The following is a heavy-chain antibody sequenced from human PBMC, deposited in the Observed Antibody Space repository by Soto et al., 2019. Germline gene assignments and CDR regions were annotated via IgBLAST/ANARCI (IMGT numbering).Heavy chain of an antibody. V-gene: IGHV1-2*04. D-gene: IGHD6-13*01. Sequence: GASVKVSCKASGYTFTGYYMHWVRQAPGQGLEWMGWINPNSGGTNYAQKFQGWVTMTRDTSISTAYMELSRLRSDDTAVYYCARPQIAAAGTTYNWFDPWGQGTLVTVSS. CDR1: GYTFTGYY. J-gene: IGHJ5*02. CDR2: INPNSGGT. CDR3: ARPQIAAAGTTYNWFDP.